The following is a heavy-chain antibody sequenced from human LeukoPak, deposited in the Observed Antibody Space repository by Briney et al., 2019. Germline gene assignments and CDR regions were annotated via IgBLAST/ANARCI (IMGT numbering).Heavy chain of an antibody. Sequence: GGPLRLSCAASGFTFSSYWMHWVRQAPGKGLVWVSRINSDGSSTSYADSVKGRFTISRDNAKNTLYLQMNSLRAEDTAVYYCARGGYYSLDAFDIWGQGTMVTVSS. CDR3: ARGGYYSLDAFDI. D-gene: IGHD3-22*01. CDR2: INSDGSST. J-gene: IGHJ3*02. CDR1: GFTFSSYW. V-gene: IGHV3-74*01.